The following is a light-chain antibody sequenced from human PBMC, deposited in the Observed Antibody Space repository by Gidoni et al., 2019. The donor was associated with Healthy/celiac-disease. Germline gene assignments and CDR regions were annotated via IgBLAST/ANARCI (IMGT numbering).Light chain of an antibody. J-gene: IGLJ2*01. V-gene: IGLV2-8*01. CDR3: SSYAGSNNFVV. CDR2: EVS. CDR1: SSDVGGYNY. Sequence: QSALTQPPSASGSPGQSVTISCTGTSSDVGGYNYVSGYQQHPGKAPKLMIYEVSTRPSGVPDRFSGSKSGNTASLTVSGLQAEDEADYYCSSYAGSNNFVVFGGGTKLTVL.